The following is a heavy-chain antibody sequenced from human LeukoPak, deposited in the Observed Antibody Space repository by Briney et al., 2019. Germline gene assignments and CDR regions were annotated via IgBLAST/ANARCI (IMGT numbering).Heavy chain of an antibody. Sequence: ASVKVSCKASGYTFTGYYMHWVRQAPGQGLEWMGWINPNSGGTNYAQKFQGRVTMTRDTSISTAYMELSRLRSDDTAVYYCARGGIVATILTPSWYFDLWGRGTLVTVSS. CDR3: ARGGIVATILTPSWYFDL. V-gene: IGHV1-2*02. CDR1: GYTFTGYY. J-gene: IGHJ2*01. CDR2: INPNSGGT. D-gene: IGHD5-12*01.